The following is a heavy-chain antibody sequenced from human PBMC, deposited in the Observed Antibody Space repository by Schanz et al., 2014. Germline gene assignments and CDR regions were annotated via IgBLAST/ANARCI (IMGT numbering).Heavy chain of an antibody. CDR1: GFTFFTYN. V-gene: IGHV3-48*02. CDR3: ARDHPHRGVTGYYNDV. Sequence: VQLVESGGGLVKPGESLRLSCAASGFTFFTYNMNWVRQAPGRGLEWISYIGSSSTTMYYADSVKGRFTISRDNAKNSLYLQMNSLRDEDTAVYYCARDHPHRGVTGYYNDVWGQGTSVTVSS. D-gene: IGHD3-9*01. CDR2: IGSSSTTM. J-gene: IGHJ6*02.